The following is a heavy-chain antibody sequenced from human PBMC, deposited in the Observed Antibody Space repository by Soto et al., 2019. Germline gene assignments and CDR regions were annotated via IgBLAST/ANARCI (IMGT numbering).Heavy chain of an antibody. CDR1: GFTFSSYS. CDR2: ISRSSSTI. V-gene: IGHV3-48*01. D-gene: IGHD6-13*01. Sequence: LSLSCAASGFTFSSYSINWVRQAPGKGLEWVSYISRSSSTIYYADSVKGRFTISRDNSKNTLYLQMSSLRAEDTAVYYCASVHSSSYHYFDYWGQGTVVTVSS. CDR3: ASVHSSSYHYFDY. J-gene: IGHJ4*02.